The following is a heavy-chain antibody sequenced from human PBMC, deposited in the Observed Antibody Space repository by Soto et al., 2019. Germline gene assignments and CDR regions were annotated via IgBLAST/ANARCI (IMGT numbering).Heavy chain of an antibody. D-gene: IGHD3-22*01. CDR2: ISGSGGST. V-gene: IGHV3-23*01. CDR3: ARGHRSSGKIFDS. J-gene: IGHJ4*02. CDR1: GFTFSDYY. Sequence: GGSLRLSCAASGFTFSDYYMSWIRQAPGKGLEWVSAISGSGGSTYYADSVKGRFTVSRDNSKNTLYLQMNSLKIEDTAVYYCARGHRSSGKIFDSWGQGTLVTVSS.